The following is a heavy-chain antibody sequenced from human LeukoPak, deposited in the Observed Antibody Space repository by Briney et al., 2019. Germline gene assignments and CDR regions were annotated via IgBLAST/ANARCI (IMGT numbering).Heavy chain of an antibody. CDR2: INTGNGDT. CDR1: GSTFTTYA. CDR3: ARDMGSASLHY. J-gene: IGHJ4*02. Sequence: ASVKLCCKAAGSTFTTYAIHWVREAPGQRLEWLGWINTGNGDTRYSQTFPGRVTITRDTSASTAYMELSSLRPEDTAVYYSARDMGSASLHYWRQGTLVTVSS. D-gene: IGHD1-26*01. V-gene: IGHV1-3*04.